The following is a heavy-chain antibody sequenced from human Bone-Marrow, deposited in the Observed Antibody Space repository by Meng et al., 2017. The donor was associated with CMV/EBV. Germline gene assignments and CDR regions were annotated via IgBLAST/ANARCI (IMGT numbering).Heavy chain of an antibody. CDR3: ARDPDLDNSGNSWATIDY. D-gene: IGHD3-22*01. CDR1: GFNFGNHW. J-gene: IGHJ4*01. Sequence: GESLKISCAASGFNFGNHWMSWVRQAPERGLEWVAAIRPDGGEQYYADSVQGRFNISRDNTKKSLSLQLNSLRAEDTAVYYCARDPDLDNSGNSWATIDYWGQGALVTVSS. CDR2: IRPDGGEQ. V-gene: IGHV3-7*01.